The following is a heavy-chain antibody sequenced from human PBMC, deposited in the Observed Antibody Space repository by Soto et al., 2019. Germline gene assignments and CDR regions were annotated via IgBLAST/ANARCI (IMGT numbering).Heavy chain of an antibody. V-gene: IGHV4-59*01. D-gene: IGHD3-3*01. CDR3: AREVYDFWSGYYRYQFDY. CDR1: GGSISSYY. CDR2: IYYSGST. J-gene: IGHJ4*02. Sequence: SETLSLTCTVSGGSISSYYWSWIRQPPGKGLEWIGYIYYSGSTNYNPSLKSRVTMSVGTSKNQFSLKLSSVTAADTAVYYCAREVYDFWSGYYRYQFDYWGQGTLVTVSS.